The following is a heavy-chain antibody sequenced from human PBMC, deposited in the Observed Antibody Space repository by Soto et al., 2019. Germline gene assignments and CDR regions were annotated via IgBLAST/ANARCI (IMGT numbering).Heavy chain of an antibody. CDR2: ISAYNGNT. D-gene: IGHD2-2*01. V-gene: IGHV1-18*01. CDR3: ASSFTSSQWRYGMDV. J-gene: IGHJ6*02. CDR1: GYTFSNYG. Sequence: QVQLVQSGAEVKKPGASVKVSCKASGYTFSNYGSSWVRQAPGQRLEWMGWISAYNGNTNYAQKVQGRVTMTTDTSTGTAYMELRSLRSDDTAVYYCASSFTSSQWRYGMDVWGQGTTVTVSS.